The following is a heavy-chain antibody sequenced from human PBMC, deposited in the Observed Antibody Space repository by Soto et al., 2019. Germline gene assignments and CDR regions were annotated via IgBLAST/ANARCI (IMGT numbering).Heavy chain of an antibody. J-gene: IGHJ6*02. Sequence: PSETLSLTCTVSGGSISSYYWSWIRQPAGKGLEWIGRIYTSGSTNYNPSLKSRVTMSVDTSKNQFSLKLSSVTAADTAVYYCARSVYDFWSGYFHKMGYYYGMDVWGQGTTVTVSS. CDR2: IYTSGST. D-gene: IGHD3-3*01. CDR1: GGSISSYY. CDR3: ARSVYDFWSGYFHKMGYYYGMDV. V-gene: IGHV4-4*07.